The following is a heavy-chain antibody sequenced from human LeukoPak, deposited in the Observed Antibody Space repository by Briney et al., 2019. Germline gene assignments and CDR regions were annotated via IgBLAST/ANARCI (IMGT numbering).Heavy chain of an antibody. CDR3: AKDQRGYSYGPDPDYYMDV. CDR1: GFLFSSYG. J-gene: IGHJ6*03. CDR2: ISGCGGST. V-gene: IGHV3-23*01. Sequence: PGGSVRLLCRACGFLFSSYGMSWVRQAPGEALEWVSAISGCGGSTYYADSVKGRFTISRDNSKNTLYLEMNSLRAEDTAGYYCAKDQRGYSYGPDPDYYMDVWGKGTTVTISS. D-gene: IGHD5-18*01.